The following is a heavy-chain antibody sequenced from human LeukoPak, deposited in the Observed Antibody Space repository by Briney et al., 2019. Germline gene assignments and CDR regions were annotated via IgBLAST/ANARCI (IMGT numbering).Heavy chain of an antibody. D-gene: IGHD3-10*01. CDR1: GFSLSKVW. J-gene: IGHJ4*02. Sequence: GGSLRLSCTASGFSLSKVWMSWVRQAPGQGLEWVGHIKTKTDGGTTEYVAPVRGRFTISRDDSGDTLYLQMNSLKTEDTAVYYCTTDVAVVRGVIRDYWGQGTLVTVSS. V-gene: IGHV3-15*01. CDR2: IKTKTDGGTT. CDR3: TTDVAVVRGVIRDY.